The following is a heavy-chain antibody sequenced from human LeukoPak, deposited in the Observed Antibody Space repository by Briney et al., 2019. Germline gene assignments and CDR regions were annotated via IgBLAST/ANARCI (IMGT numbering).Heavy chain of an antibody. D-gene: IGHD2-8*01. J-gene: IGHJ4*02. CDR3: ARDHNGPVDY. Sequence: PGGSLRPSCAASGFTFSSYGMHWVRQAPGKGLEWVAVISYDGSNKYYADSVKGRFTISRDNSKNALYLQMNSLRAEDTAVYYCARDHNGPVDYWGQGTLVTVSS. CDR1: GFTFSSYG. CDR2: ISYDGSNK. V-gene: IGHV3-30*03.